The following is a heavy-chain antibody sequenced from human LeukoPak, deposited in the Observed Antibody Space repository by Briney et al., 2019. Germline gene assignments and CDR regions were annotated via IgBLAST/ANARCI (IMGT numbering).Heavy chain of an antibody. CDR2: IYTSGST. V-gene: IGHV4-4*07. CDR1: GGSISSYY. Sequence: PSETLSLTCTVSGGSISSYYWSWIRQPAGKGLEWIGRIYTSGSTNYNPSLKSRVTMSVDTSKNQFSLKLSSVTAADTAVYYCARNEPDCSGGSCLVDYWGQGTLVTVSS. CDR3: ARNEPDCSGGSCLVDY. D-gene: IGHD2-15*01. J-gene: IGHJ4*02.